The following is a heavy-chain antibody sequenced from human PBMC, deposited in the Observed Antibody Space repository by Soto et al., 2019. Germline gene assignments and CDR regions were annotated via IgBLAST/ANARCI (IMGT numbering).Heavy chain of an antibody. J-gene: IGHJ3*02. V-gene: IGHV4-59*01. CDR2: IYYSGST. CDR3: ARLGLTHAFDI. D-gene: IGHD5-12*01. CDR1: GGSISSYY. Sequence: SETLSLTCTVSGGSISSYYWSWIRQPPGKGLEWIGYIYYSGSTNYNPSLKSRVTISVDTSKNQFSLKLSSVTAADTAVYYCARLGLTHAFDIWGQGTMVTVSS.